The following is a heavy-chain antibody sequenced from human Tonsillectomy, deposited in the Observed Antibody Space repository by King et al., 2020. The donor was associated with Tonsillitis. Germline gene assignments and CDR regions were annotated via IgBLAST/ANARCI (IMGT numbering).Heavy chain of an antibody. V-gene: IGHV4-59*01. CDR2: GYYSGST. J-gene: IGHJ4*02. CDR1: GGSISSYY. Sequence: QLQESGPGLVKPSETLSLPCTVSGGSISSYYWSWIRQRKGLEWIGYGYYSGSTNYNPSVKSRVTISVDTSKNQFSLKLRSVTAADTAVYYCARVSSGSYWYFDYWGQGTLVTVSS. CDR3: ARVSSGSYWYFDY. D-gene: IGHD1-26*01.